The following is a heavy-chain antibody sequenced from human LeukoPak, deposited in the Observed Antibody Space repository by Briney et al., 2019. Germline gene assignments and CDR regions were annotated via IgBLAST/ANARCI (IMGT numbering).Heavy chain of an antibody. CDR3: AKGTGGSCYSPPDY. D-gene: IGHD2-15*01. V-gene: IGHV3-23*01. CDR1: GFTFSNFA. CDR2: FSGEDDST. J-gene: IGHJ4*02. Sequence: GGSLRLSCAASGFTFSNFAMSWVRQAPEKGLMWVSSFSGEDDSTFYADSVKGRFTISRDNSKNTLYLQMNSLRVEDTAVYYCAKGTGGSCYSPPDYGGQGTLVTVSS.